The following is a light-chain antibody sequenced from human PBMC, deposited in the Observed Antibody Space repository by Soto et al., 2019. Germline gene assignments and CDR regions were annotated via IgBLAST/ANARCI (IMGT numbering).Light chain of an antibody. CDR3: QQYDSLPPTWT. CDR1: QDINNY. J-gene: IGKJ1*01. CDR2: DAS. Sequence: DIQMTQSPSSLSASVGDRVTITCQASQDINNYLNWYQQKPGKAPKLLIYDASNLETGVPSRFSGSGSGTEFPFTISSPQPADIATYYCQQYDSLPPTWTFGQGTKVEIE. V-gene: IGKV1-33*01.